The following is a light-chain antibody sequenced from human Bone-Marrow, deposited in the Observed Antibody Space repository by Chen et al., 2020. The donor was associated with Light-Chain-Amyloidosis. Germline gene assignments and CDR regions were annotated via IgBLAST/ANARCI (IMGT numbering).Light chain of an antibody. J-gene: IGLJ2*01. V-gene: IGLV3-21*03. CDR2: DDS. Sequence: SFVLTPPPSVSLAPGKTPLITREGKHIGGTNEHCPQRKPGQAPVLLVYDDSDRPSGIPERLSGCNSGNTTTLTIGRVEAGDEADYCCQVWDGSSDHVFFGGGTKLTVL. CDR1: HIGGTN. CDR3: QVWDGSSDHVF.